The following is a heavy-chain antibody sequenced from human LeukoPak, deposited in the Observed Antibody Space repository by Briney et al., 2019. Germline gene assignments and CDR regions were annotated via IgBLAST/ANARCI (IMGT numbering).Heavy chain of an antibody. J-gene: IGHJ3*02. CDR1: GFTFRSYG. V-gene: IGHV3-48*02. CDR2: ITTSSSAM. Sequence: GGSLRLSCAASGFTFRSYGMNWVRQAPGKGLEWVSYITTSSSAMFYADSVKGRFTISRDNAKNSLSLQMNSLRDEDTAVYYCARQTDYYDSSGYYVDALDIWGQGTMVTVPS. D-gene: IGHD3-22*01. CDR3: ARQTDYYDSSGYYVDALDI.